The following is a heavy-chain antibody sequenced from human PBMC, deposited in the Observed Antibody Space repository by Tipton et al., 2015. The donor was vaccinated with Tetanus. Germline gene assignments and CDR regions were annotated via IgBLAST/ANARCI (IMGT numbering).Heavy chain of an antibody. J-gene: IGHJ5*02. V-gene: IGHV1-69*01. CDR3: ARPDRYCSGGSCYLALDS. CDR2: IFPVYGTS. D-gene: IGHD2-15*01. CDR1: GGTFRNYA. Sequence: QSGAEVRKPGSSVRVSCKTSGGTFRNYAISWVRQAPGQGLEWMGGIFPVYGTSNYAAEFQGRLTITAEESTGTAHMELSSLTSDDTAVYYCARPDRYCSGGSCYLALDSWGQGTLLTVSS.